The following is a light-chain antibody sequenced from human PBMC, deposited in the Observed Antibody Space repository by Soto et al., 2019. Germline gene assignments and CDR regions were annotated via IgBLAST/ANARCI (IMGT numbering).Light chain of an antibody. CDR2: DAS. Sequence: DIQMTQSPSTLSASVGDRVTITCRASQSISTWLAWYQQKPGKAPKLLIYDASTLNSGVPSRFSGSGSGTEFTLTISSLQPDDFATYYCQQCDSYYQTFGQGTKVEIK. CDR3: QQCDSYYQT. CDR1: QSISTW. V-gene: IGKV1-5*01. J-gene: IGKJ1*01.